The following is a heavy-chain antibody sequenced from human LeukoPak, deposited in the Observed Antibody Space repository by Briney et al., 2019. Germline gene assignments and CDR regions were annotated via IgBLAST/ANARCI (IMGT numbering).Heavy chain of an antibody. Sequence: PGGSLRLSCAASGFTFSSYAMHWVRQAPGKGLEWVAVISYDGSNKYYADSVKGRFTIAGDNSKNTLYLQMNSRRTEDTAVYYCARDSRMITFGGLQYWGQGTLVTVSS. CDR1: GFTFSSYA. V-gene: IGHV3-30*04. J-gene: IGHJ4*02. D-gene: IGHD3-16*01. CDR3: ARDSRMITFGGLQY. CDR2: ISYDGSNK.